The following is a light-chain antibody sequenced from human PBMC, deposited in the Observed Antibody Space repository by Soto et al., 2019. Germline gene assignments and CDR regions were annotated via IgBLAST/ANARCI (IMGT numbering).Light chain of an antibody. Sequence: EIVLTQSPGTLSLSPGERATLSCRASQSVSSSYLAWYQQKPGQAPRLLIYGASSRATGIPDRFSGSGSGTDFTLAISRLEPEDFAVYSCRQYGISPLTFGGGTKVEIK. CDR2: GAS. CDR3: RQYGISPLT. V-gene: IGKV3-20*01. J-gene: IGKJ4*01. CDR1: QSVSSSY.